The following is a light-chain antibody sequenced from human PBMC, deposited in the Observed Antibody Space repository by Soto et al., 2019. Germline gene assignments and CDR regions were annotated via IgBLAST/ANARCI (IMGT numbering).Light chain of an antibody. Sequence: EIVMTQSPGTLSLSPGERATLSCSASQSVSSSYLAWYQQKPGQAPRLLIYGASSRATGIPDRFSGSGSGTDFTLTISRLDPEDFAVYYCQQYGSSPLTFGGGTKVDIK. J-gene: IGKJ4*01. V-gene: IGKV3-20*01. CDR3: QQYGSSPLT. CDR2: GAS. CDR1: QSVSSSY.